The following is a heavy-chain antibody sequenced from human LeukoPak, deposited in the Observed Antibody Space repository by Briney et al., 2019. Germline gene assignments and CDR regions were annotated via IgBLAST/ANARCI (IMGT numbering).Heavy chain of an antibody. Sequence: AASVKVSCKASGYTFTDYYMYWVRQAPGQGLEWMGWINPNSGGTNYAQKFQGRVTMTRDTSISTAYMELSRLRSDDTAVYYCARDSPQYGRFGELSRGYFDLWGRGTLVTVSS. V-gene: IGHV1-2*02. CDR3: ARDSPQYGRFGELSRGYFDL. D-gene: IGHD3-10*01. CDR2: INPNSGGT. CDR1: GYTFTDYY. J-gene: IGHJ2*01.